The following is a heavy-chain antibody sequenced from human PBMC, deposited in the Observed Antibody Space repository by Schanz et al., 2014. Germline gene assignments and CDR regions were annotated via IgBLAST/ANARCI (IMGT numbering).Heavy chain of an antibody. CDR1: GFTLSSYG. CDR3: ARDGYSVVVISPTESFDI. CDR2: INSDGTKR. J-gene: IGHJ3*02. Sequence: VQLVESGGGVVQPGRSLRLSCAASGFTLSSYGMHWVRQAPGKGLEWVAFINSDGTKRFYADSVKSRFTISRDNSRNTQKLQMNSMRDEETAEYYCARDGYSVVVISPTESFDIWGQGTMVTVSP. V-gene: IGHV3-33*08. D-gene: IGHD2-21*01.